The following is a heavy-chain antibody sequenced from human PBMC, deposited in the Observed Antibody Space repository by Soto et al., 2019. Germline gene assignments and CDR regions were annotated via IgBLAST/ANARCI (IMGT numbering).Heavy chain of an antibody. Sequence: GGSLRLSCAASGFTFSDYYMSWIRQAPGKGLEWVSYISSSSSYTNYADSVKGRFTISRDNAKNSLYLQMNSLRAEDTAVYYCARDLYSYGDSYFDYWGQGTLVTVSS. CDR1: GFTFSDYY. D-gene: IGHD4-17*01. J-gene: IGHJ4*02. CDR3: ARDLYSYGDSYFDY. CDR2: ISSSSSYT. V-gene: IGHV3-11*05.